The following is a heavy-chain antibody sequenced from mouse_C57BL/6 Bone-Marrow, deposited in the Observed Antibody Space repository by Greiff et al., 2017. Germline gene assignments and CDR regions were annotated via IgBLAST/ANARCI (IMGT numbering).Heavy chain of an antibody. D-gene: IGHD2-3*01. CDR3: ARPRDGYYLVAY. J-gene: IGHJ3*01. V-gene: IGHV5-9*04. CDR1: GFTFSSYT. Sequence: DVKLVESGGGLVKPGGSLKLSCAASGFTFSSYTMSWVRQTPEKRLEWVATISGGGGNTYYPDNVQGRFPIARNNAKNTLYLQRSRLRSEDTAVYYCARPRDGYYLVAYWGQGTLVTVSA. CDR2: ISGGGGNT.